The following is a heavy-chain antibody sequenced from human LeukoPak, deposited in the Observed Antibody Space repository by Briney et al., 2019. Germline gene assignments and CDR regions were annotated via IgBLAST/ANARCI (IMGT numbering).Heavy chain of an antibody. J-gene: IGHJ4*02. D-gene: IGHD2-15*01. Sequence: SETLSLTYTVFGDSVTGYYLNWVRQPPGKGLEWIGHIYKIGTTNYNPSLKSRLTISADTSKNQFSLKLRSVIAADTAVYYCVIGVGWQPDYWGQGALVTVSS. CDR1: GDSVTGYY. V-gene: IGHV4-59*02. CDR3: VIGVGWQPDY. CDR2: IYKIGTT.